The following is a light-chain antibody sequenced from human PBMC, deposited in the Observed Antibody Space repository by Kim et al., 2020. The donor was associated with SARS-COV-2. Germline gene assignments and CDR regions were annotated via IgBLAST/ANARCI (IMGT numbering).Light chain of an antibody. Sequence: TGERAPLSCRASQRVRSSYLAWYQQNPGQAPRLLIYGASSRATGIPDRFSGSGSGTGFTLTISRLEPEDFAVYYCQQYGSSPPFTFGPGTKVDIK. J-gene: IGKJ3*01. CDR3: QQYGSSPPFT. V-gene: IGKV3-20*01. CDR2: GAS. CDR1: QRVRSSY.